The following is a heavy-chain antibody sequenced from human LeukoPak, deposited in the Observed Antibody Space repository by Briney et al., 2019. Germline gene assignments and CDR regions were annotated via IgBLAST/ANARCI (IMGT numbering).Heavy chain of an antibody. CDR3: ARRPDYYDSSGLITYLDY. CDR2: IYYSGST. Sequence: SETLSLTCTVSGGSISSSSYYWGWIRQPPGKGLEWIGSIYYSGSTYYNPSLKSRVTISVDTSKNQFSLKLSSVTAADTAVYYCARRPDYYDSSGLITYLDYWGQGTLVTVSS. D-gene: IGHD3-22*01. V-gene: IGHV4-39*01. CDR1: GGSISSSSYY. J-gene: IGHJ4*02.